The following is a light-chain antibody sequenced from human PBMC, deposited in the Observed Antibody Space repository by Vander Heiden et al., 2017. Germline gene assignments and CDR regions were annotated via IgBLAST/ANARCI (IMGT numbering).Light chain of an antibody. CDR2: GNS. V-gene: IGLV1-40*01. Sequence: QSVLTQPPSVSGAPGPRVTISCTGSSSHIGAGYDVHWYQQLPGTAPKRLIYGNSNRPSGVPDRFSGSKSGTSASLAITGLQAEDEADYYCQSYDSSLSGSTVFGTGTKVTAL. J-gene: IGLJ1*01. CDR3: QSYDSSLSGSTV. CDR1: SSHIGAGYD.